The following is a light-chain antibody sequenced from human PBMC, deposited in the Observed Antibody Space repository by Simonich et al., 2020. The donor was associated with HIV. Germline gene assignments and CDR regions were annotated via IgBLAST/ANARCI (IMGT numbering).Light chain of an antibody. CDR1: QSVSSN. Sequence: EIVMTQSPATLSVSPGERATLSCRASQSVSSNLAGYQQKPGQAPRLLIYGASTRATGIPARFSGSGSGTEFTLTISSLQAEDVAAYYCQQFFGTPTFGGGTKVEIK. CDR2: GAS. J-gene: IGKJ4*01. CDR3: QQFFGTPT. V-gene: IGKV3-15*01.